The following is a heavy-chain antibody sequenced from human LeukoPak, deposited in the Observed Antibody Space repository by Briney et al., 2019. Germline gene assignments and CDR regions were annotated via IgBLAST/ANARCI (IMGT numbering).Heavy chain of an antibody. J-gene: IGHJ6*03. Sequence: GGSLRLSCSASGFTFSSYAMSWVRQAPGKGLEWVSGISGGSNTTYYAASVKGRFTISRDNSKNTLYLQMNSLRADDTAVYYCAKGVVRLVGVSDYYYMDVWGKGTTVTVSS. D-gene: IGHD1-26*01. CDR1: GFTFSSYA. V-gene: IGHV3-23*01. CDR3: AKGVVRLVGVSDYYYMDV. CDR2: ISGGSNTT.